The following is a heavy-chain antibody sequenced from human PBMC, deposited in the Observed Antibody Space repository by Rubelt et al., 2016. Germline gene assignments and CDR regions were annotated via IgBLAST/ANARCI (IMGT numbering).Heavy chain of an antibody. CDR2: ISWNSGSI. J-gene: IGHJ6*02. CDR1: GFTLDDYA. V-gene: IGHV3-9*01. CDR3: ARGVVPAAPYYYGMDV. D-gene: IGHD2-2*01. Sequence: GGGLVQPGRSLRLSCAASGFTLDDYAMHWVRQAPGKGLEWVSGISWNSGSIGYADSVKGRFTISSDNAKNSQYLQMNSLRVEDTAVYYCARGVVPAAPYYYGMDVWGQGTTVTVSS.